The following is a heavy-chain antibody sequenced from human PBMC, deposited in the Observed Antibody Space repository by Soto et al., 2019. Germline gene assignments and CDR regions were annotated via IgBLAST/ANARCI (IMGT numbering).Heavy chain of an antibody. V-gene: IGHV4-59*01. J-gene: IGHJ5*02. CDR2: IYYSGST. D-gene: IGHD3-10*01. CDR3: ARGLGETSNWFDP. CDR1: GGSISSYY. Sequence: QVQLQESGPGLVKPSETLSLTCTVSGGSISSYYWSWIRQPPGKGLEWIGYIYYSGSTNYNPSLKSRVTISVDTSKNQFSLKLSSVTAADTAVYYCARGLGETSNWFDPWGQGTLVTVSS.